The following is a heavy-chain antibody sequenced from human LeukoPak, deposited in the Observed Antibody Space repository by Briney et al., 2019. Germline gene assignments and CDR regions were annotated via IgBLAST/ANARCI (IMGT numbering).Heavy chain of an antibody. CDR1: GFTFSDYY. V-gene: IGHV3-11*04. CDR2: ISSSGSTI. Sequence: PGGSLRLSCAASGFTFSDYYMSWLRQAPGKGLEWVSYISSSGSTIYYADSVKGRFTISRDNAKNSLYLQMNSLRAEDTAVYYCARDPSSSGSYIHFDYWGQGTLVTVSS. D-gene: IGHD3-10*01. CDR3: ARDPSSSGSYIHFDY. J-gene: IGHJ4*02.